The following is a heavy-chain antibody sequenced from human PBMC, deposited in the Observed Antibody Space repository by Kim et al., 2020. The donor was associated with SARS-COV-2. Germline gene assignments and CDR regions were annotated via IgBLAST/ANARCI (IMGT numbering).Heavy chain of an antibody. CDR2: ISSTGRTI. J-gene: IGHJ2*01. D-gene: IGHD1-26*01. V-gene: IGHV3-48*02. CDR1: GFSFGAYA. Sequence: GGSLRLSCAASGFSFGAYAINWVRQAPGQGLEWVSYISSTGRTIYYADSVKGRFTISRDNDKNLVFLQMTSLSHDDTAVYYCARDAGRATAQNVMHVGGR. CDR3: ARDAGRATAQNVMHV.